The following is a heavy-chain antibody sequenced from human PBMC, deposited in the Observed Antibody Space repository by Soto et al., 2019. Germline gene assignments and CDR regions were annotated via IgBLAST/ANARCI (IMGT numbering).Heavy chain of an antibody. J-gene: IGHJ3*02. Sequence: SVKVSCKASGGTFSSYAISWVRQAPGQGLEWMGGIIPIFGTANYAQKFQGRVTITADESTSTAYMELSSLGSEDTAVYYCARGSYDSSGYNTRVYAFDIWGQGTMVTVSS. V-gene: IGHV1-69*13. CDR3: ARGSYDSSGYNTRVYAFDI. D-gene: IGHD3-22*01. CDR2: IIPIFGTA. CDR1: GGTFSSYA.